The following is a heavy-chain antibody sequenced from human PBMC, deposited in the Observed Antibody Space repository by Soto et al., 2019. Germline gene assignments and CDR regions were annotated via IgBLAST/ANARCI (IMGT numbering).Heavy chain of an antibody. CDR2: VYYGGST. CDR3: ARDHGGIVATIPLEKTKEYYYYGMDV. CDR1: GGSISSSSYY. J-gene: IGHJ6*02. Sequence: SETLSLTCTVSGGSISSSSYYWGWIRQPPGKGLEWIGNVYYGGSTYYNPSLKSRVTISVDTSKSQFSLKLSSVTAADTAVYYCARDHGGIVATIPLEKTKEYYYYGMDVWGQGTTVTVSS. D-gene: IGHD5-12*01. V-gene: IGHV4-39*07.